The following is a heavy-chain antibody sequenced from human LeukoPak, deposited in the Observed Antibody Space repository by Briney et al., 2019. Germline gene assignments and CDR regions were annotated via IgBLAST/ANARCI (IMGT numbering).Heavy chain of an antibody. CDR1: GFSLSTSGVG. CDR2: IYWDDDK. J-gene: IGHJ4*02. D-gene: IGHD6-13*01. CDR3: AHAGGQLGGLDY. V-gene: IGHV2-5*02. Sequence: SGPTLVKPTQTLTLTCTFSGFSLSTSGVGVGWIRQPPGKALEWLALIYWDDDKRYSPSLKSRLTITKDTSKNQEVLTMTNMDPVDTATYYCAHAGGQLGGLDYWGQGILVTVSS.